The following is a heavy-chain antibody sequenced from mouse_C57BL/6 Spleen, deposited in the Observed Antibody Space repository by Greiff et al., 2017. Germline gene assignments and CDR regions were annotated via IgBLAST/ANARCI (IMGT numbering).Heavy chain of an antibody. CDR3: ARSGGSSGYFDY. D-gene: IGHD1-1*01. CDR1: GYSFTGYY. CDR2: INPSTGGT. Sequence: EVKVEESGPELVKPGASVKISCKASGYSFTGYYMNWVKQSPEKSLEWIGEINPSTGGTTYNQKFKAKATLTVDKSSSTAYMQLKSLTSEDSAVYYCARSGGSSGYFDYWGQGTTLTVSS. J-gene: IGHJ2*01. V-gene: IGHV1-42*01.